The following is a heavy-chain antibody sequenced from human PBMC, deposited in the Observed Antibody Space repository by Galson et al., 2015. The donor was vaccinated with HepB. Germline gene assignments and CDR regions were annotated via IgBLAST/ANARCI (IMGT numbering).Heavy chain of an antibody. CDR1: GFTFSSYA. CDR2: ISGSGGST. V-gene: IGHV3-23*01. CDR3: AKFSTMAGYFDY. J-gene: IGHJ4*02. Sequence: SLRLSYAASGFTFSSYAMSWVRQAPGKGLEWVSAISGSGGSTYYADSVKGRFTISRDNSKNTLYLQMNSLRAEDTAVYYCAKFSTMAGYFDYWGQGTLVTVSS. D-gene: IGHD6-19*01.